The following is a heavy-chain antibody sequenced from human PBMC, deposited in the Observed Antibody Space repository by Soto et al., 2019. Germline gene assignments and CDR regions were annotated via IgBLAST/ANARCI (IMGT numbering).Heavy chain of an antibody. V-gene: IGHV5-51*01. J-gene: IGHJ6*02. Sequence: GVSQKISRQVSEGKITNYLIGMVRQKNGKGLEWLGIVYPGDSYTNYSPSFQGHVTISADKSISTAYLQWSSLKASDTAMYYCARQSSVVVVPAIYYYGMDVWGQGTTVTVSS. CDR2: VYPGDSYT. D-gene: IGHD2-2*01. CDR3: ARQSSVVVVPAIYYYGMDV. CDR1: EGKITNYL.